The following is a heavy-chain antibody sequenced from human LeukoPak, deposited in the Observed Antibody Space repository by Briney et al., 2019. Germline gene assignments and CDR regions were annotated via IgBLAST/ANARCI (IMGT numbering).Heavy chain of an antibody. CDR1: GGTFSSYA. J-gene: IGHJ4*02. CDR2: IIPILGIA. V-gene: IGHV1-69*04. CDR3: AREESSSSRFDY. D-gene: IGHD6-6*01. Sequence: SVKVSCKASGGTFSSYAISWVRQAPGQGLEWMGRIIPILGIANYAQKFQGRVTITADKSTSTAYMELSSLRSEDTAVYYCAREESSSSRFDYWGQGTLVAVSS.